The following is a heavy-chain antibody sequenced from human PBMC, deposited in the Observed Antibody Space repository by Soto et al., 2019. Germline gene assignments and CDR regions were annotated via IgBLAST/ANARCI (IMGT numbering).Heavy chain of an antibody. CDR2: INPNSGGT. CDR1: GYTFTGYY. Sequence: GASVKVSCKASGYTFTGYYMHWVRQAPGQGLEWMGWINPNSGGTNYAQKFQGWVTMTRDTSISTAYMELSRLRSDDTAVYYCARDPPRQLLSQGGPNYGMYVWGQGTTVTVSS. D-gene: IGHD2-2*01. J-gene: IGHJ6*02. CDR3: ARDPPRQLLSQGGPNYGMYV. V-gene: IGHV1-2*04.